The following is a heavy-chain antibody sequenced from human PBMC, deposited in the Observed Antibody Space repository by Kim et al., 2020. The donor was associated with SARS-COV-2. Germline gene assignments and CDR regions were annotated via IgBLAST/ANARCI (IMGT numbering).Heavy chain of an antibody. J-gene: IGHJ4*02. D-gene: IGHD3-10*01. CDR1: GFTFTSYA. CDR2: IDGSGGTT. CDR3: AKGGRGWVRDY. Sequence: GGSLRLSCTASGFTFTSYAMSWVRQAPGKGLEWVSGIDGSGGTTYYADSVKGRFTISRDDSKNTLYLQMNGLRADDTAAYYCAKGGRGWVRDYWGQGTLV. V-gene: IGHV3-23*01.